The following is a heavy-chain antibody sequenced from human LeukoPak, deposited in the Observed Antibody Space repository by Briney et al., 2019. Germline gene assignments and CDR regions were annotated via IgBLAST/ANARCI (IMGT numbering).Heavy chain of an antibody. V-gene: IGHV3-30*02. D-gene: IGHD3-22*01. CDR3: ARDQWGYYDSSGYSFYYYYYYMDV. J-gene: IGHJ6*03. CDR1: GFTFSSYG. Sequence: GGSLRLSCAASGFTFSSYGIHWVRQAPGKGLEWVAFIRYDGSNKYYTDSVKGRFTISRDNSKNTLYLQMNSLRAEDTAVYYCARDQWGYYDSSGYSFYYYYYYMDVWGKGTTVTVSS. CDR2: IRYDGSNK.